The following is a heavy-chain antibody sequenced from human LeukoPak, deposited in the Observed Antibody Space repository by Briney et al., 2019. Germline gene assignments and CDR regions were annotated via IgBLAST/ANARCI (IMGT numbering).Heavy chain of an antibody. Sequence: GGSLRLSCAASGFTVSTNYMSWVRQAPGKGLEGVSFIYSGGRTDYADSVKGRFTISRDSSKNTLYLQMNSLRVEDTAVYYCARDSQYCSSGSCSPGASDIWGQGTMVTVSS. V-gene: IGHV3-53*01. D-gene: IGHD2-15*01. CDR3: ARDSQYCSSGSCSPGASDI. CDR2: IYSGGRT. J-gene: IGHJ3*02. CDR1: GFTVSTNY.